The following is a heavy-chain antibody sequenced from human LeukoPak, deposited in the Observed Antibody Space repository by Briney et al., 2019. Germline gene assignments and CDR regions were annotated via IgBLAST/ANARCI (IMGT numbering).Heavy chain of an antibody. J-gene: IGHJ4*02. Sequence: SVKVSCKASGGTFSSYTISWVRQAPGQGLEWMGRIIPILGIANYAQKFQGRVTITADKSTSTAYMELSSLRSEDTAVYNCALTTYYDSSGYYPYYFDYWGQGTLVTVSS. V-gene: IGHV1-69*02. CDR1: GGTFSSYT. CDR3: ALTTYYDSSGYYPYYFDY. D-gene: IGHD3-22*01. CDR2: IIPILGIA.